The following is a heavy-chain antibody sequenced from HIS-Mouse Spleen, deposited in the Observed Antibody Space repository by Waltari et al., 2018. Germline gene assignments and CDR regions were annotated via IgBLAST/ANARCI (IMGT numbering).Heavy chain of an antibody. CDR3: ARAAIGWTPRADP. CDR2: INPNIGGT. Sequence: QVQLVQSGAEVKKPGASVKVSCKASGYTFTAYYMHSVRQAPGQGLEWMGWINPNIGGTNYAQKFQGRVTMTRDTSISTAYMELSRLRSDDTAVYYCARAAIGWTPRADPWGQGTLVTVSS. CDR1: GYTFTAYY. J-gene: IGHJ5*02. D-gene: IGHD6-19*01. V-gene: IGHV1-2*02.